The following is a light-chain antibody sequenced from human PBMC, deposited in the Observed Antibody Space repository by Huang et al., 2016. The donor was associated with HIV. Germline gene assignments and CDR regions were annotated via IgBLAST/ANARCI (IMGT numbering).Light chain of an antibody. J-gene: IGKJ1*01. CDR2: GAS. CDR1: PSVSSSY. V-gene: IGKV3-20*01. Sequence: IVLTQSPGTLSLSPGERATRSCRASPSVSSSYLAWYQQKPGQAPRPLFYGASSRATGIPDRCSGSGSGTDYTVISSRLEPEDFAVYYCQEYDSSPWTFGQGTKVEIK. CDR3: QEYDSSPWT.